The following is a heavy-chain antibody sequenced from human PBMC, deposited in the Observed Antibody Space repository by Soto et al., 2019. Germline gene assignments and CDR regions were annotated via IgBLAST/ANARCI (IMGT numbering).Heavy chain of an antibody. CDR1: GFTFSSYA. D-gene: IGHD3-3*01. J-gene: IGHJ4*02. V-gene: IGHV3-30-3*01. CDR3: ARGSLVPQFLAYY. Sequence: QVQLVESGGGVVQPGRSLRLSCAASGFTFSSYAMHWVRQAPGKGLEWVAVISYDGSNKYYADSVKGRFTISRDNSKNTLYLQMNSLRAEDTAVYYCARGSLVPQFLAYYWGQGTLVTVSS. CDR2: ISYDGSNK.